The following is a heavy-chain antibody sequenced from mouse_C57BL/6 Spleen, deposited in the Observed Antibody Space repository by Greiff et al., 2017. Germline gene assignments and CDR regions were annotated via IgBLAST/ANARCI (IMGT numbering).Heavy chain of an antibody. CDR2: IYPRSGNT. D-gene: IGHD1-1*01. CDR1: GYTFTSYG. J-gene: IGHJ4*01. Sequence: QVHVKQSGAELARPGASVKLSCKASGYTFTSYGISWVKQRTGQGLEWIGEIYPRSGNTYYNEKFKGKATLTADKSSSTAYMELRSLTSEDSAVYFCARFTTVVATGYYYAMDYWGQGTSVTVSS. CDR3: ARFTTVVATGYYYAMDY. V-gene: IGHV1-81*01.